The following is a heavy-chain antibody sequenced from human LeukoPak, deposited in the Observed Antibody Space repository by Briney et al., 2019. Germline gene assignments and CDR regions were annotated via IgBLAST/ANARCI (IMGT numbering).Heavy chain of an antibody. V-gene: IGHV4-59*12. J-gene: IGHJ5*02. CDR3: ARVAAGGGREWVDN. D-gene: IGHD2-15*01. Sequence: PSETLSLTCTVSGDSITDYYWSWHRQPPGQGLEWFGYIYYSGRATYHTSVKRRVTITLATSRTHYSLRLTSVSDEATADYYSARVAAGGGREWVDNGGRGTLVTVSS. CDR1: GDSITDYY. CDR2: IYYSGRA.